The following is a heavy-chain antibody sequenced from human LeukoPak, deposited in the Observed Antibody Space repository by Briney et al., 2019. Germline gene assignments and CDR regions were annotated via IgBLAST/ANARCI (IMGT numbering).Heavy chain of an antibody. CDR2: IYTSGST. CDR1: GGSISSGSYY. J-gene: IGHJ5*02. Sequence: SQTLSLTCTVSGGSISSGSYYWSWIRQPAGKGLEWIGRIYTSGSTNYNPSLKSRVTISVDTSKNQFSLKLSSVTAADTAVYYCARGRDYGDYIWFDPWGQGTLVTVSS. CDR3: ARGRDYGDYIWFDP. D-gene: IGHD4-17*01. V-gene: IGHV4-61*02.